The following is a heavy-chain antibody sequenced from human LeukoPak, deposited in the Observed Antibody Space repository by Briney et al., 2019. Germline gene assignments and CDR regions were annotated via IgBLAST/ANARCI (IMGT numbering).Heavy chain of an antibody. D-gene: IGHD6-13*01. CDR3: ARGSSQQGPRSPYYYYGMDV. CDR2: IIPIFGTA. CDR1: GGTFSSYA. J-gene: IGHJ6*02. V-gene: IGHV1-69*01. Sequence: SVRVSCKASGGTFSSYAISWVRQAPGQGLEWMGGIIPIFGTANYAQKFQGRVTITADESTSTAHMELSSLRSEDTAVYYCARGSSQQGPRSPYYYYGMDVWGQGTTVTVSS.